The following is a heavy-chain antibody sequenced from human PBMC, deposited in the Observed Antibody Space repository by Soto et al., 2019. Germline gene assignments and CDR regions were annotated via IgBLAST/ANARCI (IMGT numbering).Heavy chain of an antibody. Sequence: QVQLVESGGGVVQPGRSLRLSCAASGFTFSTHGMHWVRQAPGKGLEWVAVVSYDGGSKYYADSVKGRFTASRDNSKNTLYLEMNSLRTEDTAVYYCAKISCGGGSCYWFFDLWGRGTLVTVSS. CDR2: VSYDGGSK. D-gene: IGHD2-15*01. J-gene: IGHJ2*01. CDR3: AKISCGGGSCYWFFDL. V-gene: IGHV3-30*18. CDR1: GFTFSTHG.